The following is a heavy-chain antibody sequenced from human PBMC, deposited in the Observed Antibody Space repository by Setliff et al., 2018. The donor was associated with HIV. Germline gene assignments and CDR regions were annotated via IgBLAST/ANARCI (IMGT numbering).Heavy chain of an antibody. CDR3: ARDSEWGSYIFWTFDI. V-gene: IGHV1-18*01. CDR1: GYTFTSYG. Sequence: ATVKVSCKASGYTFTSYGISWVRQAPGQGLEWMGWISAYNGNTNYAQKLQGRVTMTTDTSTSTAYMELRSLRSDDTAVYYCARDSEWGSYIFWTFDIWGQGTMVTVSS. D-gene: IGHD1-26*01. CDR2: ISAYNGNT. J-gene: IGHJ3*02.